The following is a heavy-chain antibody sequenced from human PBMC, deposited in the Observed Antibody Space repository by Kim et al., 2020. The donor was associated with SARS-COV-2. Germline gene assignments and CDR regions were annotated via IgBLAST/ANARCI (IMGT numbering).Heavy chain of an antibody. D-gene: IGHD3-22*01. CDR2: T. CDR3: ARNSGYYVHDY. J-gene: IGHJ4*02. V-gene: IGHV4-4*09. Sequence: TNYTPSRKSRVTISVDTSNSQFSLKLSSVTAADTAVYFCARNSGYYVHDYWGQGTLVTVSS.